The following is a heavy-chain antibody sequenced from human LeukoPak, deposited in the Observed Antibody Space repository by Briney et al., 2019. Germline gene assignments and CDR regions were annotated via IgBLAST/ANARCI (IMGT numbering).Heavy chain of an antibody. CDR2: INHSGST. J-gene: IGHJ4*02. D-gene: IGHD3-10*01. CDR1: GGPFSGYY. V-gene: IGHV4-34*01. Sequence: SETLSLTCAVYGGPFSGYYWSWIRQPPGKGLEWIGEINHSGSTNYNPSLKSRVTISVDTSKNQFSLKLSSVTAADTAVYYCARDRNYYGSGSYFFYWGQGTLVTVSS. CDR3: ARDRNYYGSGSYFFY.